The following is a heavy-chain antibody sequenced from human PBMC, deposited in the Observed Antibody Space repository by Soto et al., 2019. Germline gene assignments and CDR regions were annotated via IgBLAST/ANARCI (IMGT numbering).Heavy chain of an antibody. D-gene: IGHD2-2*01. J-gene: IGHJ6*01. V-gene: IGHV3-30*03. CDR2: ISYDGNNR. CDR3: ARTSCVQCGMAV. Sequence: GGSLRLSCAASGFTLSSHVMHWVRQAPGKGLEWVAVISYDGNNRYYVESVKGRFTISRDNSKNTLYLQMNSLRTEDTAVYYAARTSCVQCGMAVWGEGTT. CDR1: GFTLSSHV.